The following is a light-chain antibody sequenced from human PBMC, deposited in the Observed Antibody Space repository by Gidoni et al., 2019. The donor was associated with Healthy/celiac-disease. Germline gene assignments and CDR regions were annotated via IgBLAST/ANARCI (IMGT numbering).Light chain of an antibody. CDR3: QKYNSAPT. CDR1: QGISNY. CDR2: AAS. Sequence: DIQMTQSPSSLSASVGDRVTITCRASQGISNYLAWYQQKPGKVPKLLIYAASTLQSGVPSRFSGSGSGTYFTLTISSLQPEDVATYYCQKYNSAPTFGQWTKVEIK. J-gene: IGKJ1*01. V-gene: IGKV1-27*01.